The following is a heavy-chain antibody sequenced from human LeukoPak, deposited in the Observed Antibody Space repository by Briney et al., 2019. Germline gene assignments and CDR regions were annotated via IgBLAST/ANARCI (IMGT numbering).Heavy chain of an antibody. V-gene: IGHV3-53*01. D-gene: IGHD3-10*01. CDR1: GVTVSTNY. Sequence: PRGSPRLSCAASGVTVSTNYMNWVRNAPGQGLGWVSIIYSGGDTYYTDSVRGRFTISRDNSKNTLYLQMNSLRTEDTAVYYCARVGDHYHWYFDLWGRGTLVTVSS. CDR3: ARVGDHYHWYFDL. J-gene: IGHJ2*01. CDR2: IYSGGDT.